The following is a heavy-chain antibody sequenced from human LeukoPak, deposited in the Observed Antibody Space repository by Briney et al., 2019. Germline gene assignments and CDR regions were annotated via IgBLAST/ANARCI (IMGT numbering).Heavy chain of an antibody. V-gene: IGHV4-30-4*01. J-gene: IGHJ4*02. CDR1: GGSISSGDYY. CDR2: IYYSGST. Sequence: SETLSLTCTVSGGSISSGDYYWSWIRQPPVKGLEWIGYIYYSGSTYYDPSLKSRVTISVDTSKNQFSLKLSSVTAADTAVYYCAREGEGSVQYWGQGTLVTVSS. CDR3: AREGEGSVQY. D-gene: IGHD3-16*01.